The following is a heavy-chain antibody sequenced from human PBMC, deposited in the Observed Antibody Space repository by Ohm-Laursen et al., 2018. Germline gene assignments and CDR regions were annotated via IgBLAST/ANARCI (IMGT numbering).Heavy chain of an antibody. V-gene: IGHV3-33*01. CDR2: IWSDGSNK. CDR3: ASDPPSSGWSFSH. Sequence: SLRLSCSASGFTFNSYAMHWVRQAPGKGLEWVTMIWSDGSNKYYADSVKGRFTISRDNSKNTLYLQMSSLTVDDTAVYYCASDPPSSGWSFSHWGQGTLVTVSS. J-gene: IGHJ4*02. CDR1: GFTFNSYA. D-gene: IGHD6-19*01.